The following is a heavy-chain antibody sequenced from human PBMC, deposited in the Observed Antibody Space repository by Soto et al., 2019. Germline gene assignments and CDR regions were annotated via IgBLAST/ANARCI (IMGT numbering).Heavy chain of an antibody. CDR3: AGGDAFETGNGFDV. CDR1: GFTFSRYG. D-gene: IGHD3-9*01. J-gene: IGHJ3*01. Sequence: PGGSLRLSCAASGFTFSRYGFHWVRQAPGKGLEWVAVIVSDGNRKLHADAVEGRFIITTDNYKDTLYLQMISLRGEDKAVDYCAGGDAFETGNGFDVWGQGTMVTVSS. V-gene: IGHV3-33*01. CDR2: IVSDGNRK.